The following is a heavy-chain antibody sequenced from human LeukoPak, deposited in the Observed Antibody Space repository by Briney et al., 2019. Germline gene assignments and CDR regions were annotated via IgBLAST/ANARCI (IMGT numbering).Heavy chain of an antibody. J-gene: IGHJ5*02. D-gene: IGHD2-21*02. Sequence: GGSLRLSCAASESGFTFSTYAVSWVRQAPGKGLEWVSAISGSGTSTYYAHSVKGRFTISRDNSKNTLYLQMNSLRAEDTAVYYCAKDISYCGGDCNWFDPWGQGTLVTVSS. CDR2: ISGSGTST. V-gene: IGHV3-23*01. CDR1: ESGFTFSTYA. CDR3: AKDISYCGGDCNWFDP.